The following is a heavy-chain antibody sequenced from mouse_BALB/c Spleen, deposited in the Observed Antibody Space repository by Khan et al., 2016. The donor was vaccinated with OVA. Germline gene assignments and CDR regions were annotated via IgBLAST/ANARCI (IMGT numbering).Heavy chain of an antibody. CDR2: IAPGSGST. CDR1: GYTFTSYW. Sequence: DLVKPGASVKLSCKASGYTFTSYWINWIKQRPGQGLEWIGRIAPGSGSTSYNEMFKGTATLTVDTSSNTAYIQLSSLSSEDSAVFLCAISNYNGSSLYAMDYWGQGASVTVSS. CDR3: AISNYNGSSLYAMDY. J-gene: IGHJ4*01. V-gene: IGHV1S41*01. D-gene: IGHD1-1*01.